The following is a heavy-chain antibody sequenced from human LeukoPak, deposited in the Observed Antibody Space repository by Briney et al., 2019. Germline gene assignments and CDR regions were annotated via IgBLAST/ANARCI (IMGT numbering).Heavy chain of an antibody. CDR2: INHSGST. J-gene: IGHJ4*02. CDR1: GGSFSGYY. V-gene: IGHV4-34*01. Sequence: SETLSLTCAVYGGSFSGYYWSWIRQPPGKGLEWIGEINHSGSTNYNPSLKSRVTISVDASKNQFSLKLSSVTAADTAVYYCARDGGYYDTFDYWGQGTLVTVSS. CDR3: ARDGGYYDTFDY. D-gene: IGHD3-22*01.